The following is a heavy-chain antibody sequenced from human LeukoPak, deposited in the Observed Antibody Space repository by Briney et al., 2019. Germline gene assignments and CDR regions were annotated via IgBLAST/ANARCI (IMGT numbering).Heavy chain of an antibody. CDR3: ATLAVAGPFGY. Sequence: GGSLRLSCAVSGFTFRDYGMHWVRQAPGKGLVWVSYISSSGGSTYYAPSVKGRFTISRDNAKNSLYLQMNSLRSDDTAVYYCATLAVAGPFGYWGQGTLVTVSS. V-gene: IGHV3-48*03. J-gene: IGHJ4*02. D-gene: IGHD6-19*01. CDR1: GFTFRDYG. CDR2: ISSSGGST.